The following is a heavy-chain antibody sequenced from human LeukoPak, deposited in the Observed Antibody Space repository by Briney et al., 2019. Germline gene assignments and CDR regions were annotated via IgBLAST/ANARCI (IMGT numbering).Heavy chain of an antibody. CDR1: GFTFNSYV. Sequence: GGSLRLSCEVSGFTFNSYVMSWVRRAPGKGLEWVSSFNGRGGYTFYADSVKGRFTLSSDNSKNTLHLQMISLRAEDTAVYYCAKGDQPLLYGGAFDSWGQGTLVTVSS. V-gene: IGHV3-23*01. D-gene: IGHD2-2*02. CDR2: FNGRGGYT. J-gene: IGHJ4*02. CDR3: AKGDQPLLYGGAFDS.